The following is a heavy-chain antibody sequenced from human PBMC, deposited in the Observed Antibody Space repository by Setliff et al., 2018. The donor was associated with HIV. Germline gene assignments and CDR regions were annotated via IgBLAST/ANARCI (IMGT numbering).Heavy chain of an antibody. V-gene: IGHV4-61*02. J-gene: IGHJ4*02. CDR1: GGSISSGGYF. D-gene: IGHD5-18*01. Sequence: PSETLSLTCTVSGGSISSGGYFWSWIRQPAGKGLEWIGRIYTSGSSNYNPSLKSRVTISVDTSKNQFSLRLSSVTAADTAVYYCARGQLWSPYYFDYWGQGTRVTVSS. CDR3: ARGQLWSPYYFDY. CDR2: IYTSGSS.